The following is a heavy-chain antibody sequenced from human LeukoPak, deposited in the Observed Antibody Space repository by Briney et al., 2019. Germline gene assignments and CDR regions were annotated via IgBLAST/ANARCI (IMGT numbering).Heavy chain of an antibody. CDR1: GGSINGYY. V-gene: IGHV4-59*08. D-gene: IGHD4-23*01. Sequence: SETLSLTCIVSGGSINGYYWSWIRQPPGKGLEWIAYIYYSGSANYNPSLQSRVTISVDTSKNQFSLRLSSVTAADTAVYYCARHFYVGAEDAFDIWGQGTMVTVSS. CDR2: IYYSGSA. J-gene: IGHJ3*02. CDR3: ARHFYVGAEDAFDI.